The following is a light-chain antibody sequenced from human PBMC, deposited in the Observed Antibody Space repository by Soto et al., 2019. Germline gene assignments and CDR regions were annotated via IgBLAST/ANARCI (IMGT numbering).Light chain of an antibody. CDR3: QQYGSSPPFT. J-gene: IGKJ3*01. CDR2: GAS. Sequence: EIVLTQSPGTLSLSPGERATLSCRASQSVSSSYLAWYQQKPGQAPRLLIYGASSRATGIPDRFSGSVSGTDFTPTVSRLEPEDFAVYYCQQYGSSPPFTFGPGNTVDIK. CDR1: QSVSSSY. V-gene: IGKV3-20*01.